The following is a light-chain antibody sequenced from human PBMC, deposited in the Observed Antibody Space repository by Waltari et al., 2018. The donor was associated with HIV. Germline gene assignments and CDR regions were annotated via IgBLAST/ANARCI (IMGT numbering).Light chain of an antibody. CDR1: SSAVGAYNL. CDR2: EVI. Sequence: QSALTQPASVSGSLGQSITISCSGTSSAVGAYNLVSWYQKYPGKAPKLMIFEVIKRPSGVSDRFSGSRSGNTASLTISGLQTEDEGDYYCCSYSGTGVIFGGGTKVTVL. CDR3: CSYSGTGVI. V-gene: IGLV2-23*02. J-gene: IGLJ2*01.